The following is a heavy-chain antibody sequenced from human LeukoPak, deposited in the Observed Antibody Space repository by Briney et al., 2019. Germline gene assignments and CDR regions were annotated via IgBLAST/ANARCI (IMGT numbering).Heavy chain of an antibody. J-gene: IGHJ4*02. V-gene: IGHV4-59*12. CDR3: AASDCSSTSCYGY. D-gene: IGHD2-2*01. CDR1: GGSISSYY. CDR2: IYYSGST. Sequence: PSETLSLTCTVSGGSISSYYWSWIRQPPGKGLEWIGYIYYSGSTNYNPSLKSRVTMSVDTSKNQFSLKLSSVTAADTAVYYCAASDCSSTSCYGYWGQGTLVIVSS.